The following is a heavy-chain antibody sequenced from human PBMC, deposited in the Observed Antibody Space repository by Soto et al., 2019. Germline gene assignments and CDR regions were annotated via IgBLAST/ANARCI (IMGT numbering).Heavy chain of an antibody. CDR1: GFTFSSYV. CDR3: SKRASYDSSGYYPFDF. Sequence: GGSLRLSCAASGFTFSSYVMTWVRKAPGKGLEWVSIISGNSGSTYYADSVKGRFTISRDNFKNTLYLQMNSLRGEDTAVFYCSKRASYDSSGYYPFDFWGQGTLITVSS. J-gene: IGHJ4*02. D-gene: IGHD3-22*01. CDR2: ISGNSGST. V-gene: IGHV3-23*01.